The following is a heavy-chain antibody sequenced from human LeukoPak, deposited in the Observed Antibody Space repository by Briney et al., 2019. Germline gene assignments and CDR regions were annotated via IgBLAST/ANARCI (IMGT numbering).Heavy chain of an antibody. D-gene: IGHD5-12*01. Sequence: SQTLSLTCVISGDSVSSDSVAWNWIRQSPSRGLEWLGRTYYRSKWYHDYAASVRSRITINPDTSKNQFSLHLNSVTPEDTAIYYCARESDTGYVNFWGQGTLVTVSS. CDR2: TYYRSKWYH. J-gene: IGHJ4*02. V-gene: IGHV6-1*01. CDR3: ARESDTGYVNF. CDR1: GDSVSSDSVA.